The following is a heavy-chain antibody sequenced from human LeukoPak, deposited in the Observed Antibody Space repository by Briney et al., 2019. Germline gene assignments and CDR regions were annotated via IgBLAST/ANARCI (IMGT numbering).Heavy chain of an antibody. J-gene: IGHJ5*02. CDR2: ISAYNGNT. CDR1: GYTFTSYG. D-gene: IGHD1-26*01. CDR3: ARDSGWELLGGYNWFDP. V-gene: IGHV1-18*01. Sequence: APVKVSCKASGYTFTSYGISWVRQAPGQGLEWMGWISAYNGNTNYAQKLQGRVTMTTDTSTSTAYMELRSLRSDDTAVYYCARDSGWELLGGYNWFDPWGQGTLVTVSS.